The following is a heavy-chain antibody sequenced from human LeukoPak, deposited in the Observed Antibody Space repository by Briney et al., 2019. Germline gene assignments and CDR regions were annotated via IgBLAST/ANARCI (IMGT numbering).Heavy chain of an antibody. CDR2: ISYDGSNK. CDR3: ARSQDTAMHMHY. D-gene: IGHD5-18*01. J-gene: IGHJ4*02. Sequence: GRSLRLSCAASGFTFSSYAMHWVRQAPGKGLEWVAVISYDGSNKYYADSVKGRFTISRDNSKNTLYLQMNSLRAEDTAVYYCARSQDTAMHMHYWRQGPLVTVFS. CDR1: GFTFSSYA. V-gene: IGHV3-30-3*01.